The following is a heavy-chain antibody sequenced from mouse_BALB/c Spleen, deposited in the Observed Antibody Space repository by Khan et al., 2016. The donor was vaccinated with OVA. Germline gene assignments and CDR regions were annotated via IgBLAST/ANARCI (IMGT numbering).Heavy chain of an antibody. J-gene: IGHJ3*01. D-gene: IGHD4-1*01. CDR3: ASHLTGSFAY. CDR2: ISSGGDYT. CDR1: GFSFSSYS. Sequence: EVELVESGGDLVKPGGSLKLSCAASGFSFSSYSMSWVRQTPDKRLEWVATISSGGDYTYYPDIVKGRFTISRDNAKNTLYRQMSSLKSEDTAMYYGASHLTGSFAYWGQGTLVTVSA. V-gene: IGHV5-6*01.